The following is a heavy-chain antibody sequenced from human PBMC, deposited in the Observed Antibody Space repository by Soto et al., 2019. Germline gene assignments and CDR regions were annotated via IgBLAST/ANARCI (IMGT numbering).Heavy chain of an antibody. Sequence: SETLSLTCTVSGGSISSYYWSWIRQPPGKGLEWIGYIYYSGSTNYNPSLKSRVTISVDTSKNQFSLKLSSVTAADTAVYYCATSLLCFGELLSDNYSYYGMDVWGQGAMVTVSS. CDR3: ATSLLCFGELLSDNYSYYGMDV. CDR1: GGSISSYY. D-gene: IGHD3-10*01. CDR2: IYYSGST. J-gene: IGHJ6*02. V-gene: IGHV4-59*01.